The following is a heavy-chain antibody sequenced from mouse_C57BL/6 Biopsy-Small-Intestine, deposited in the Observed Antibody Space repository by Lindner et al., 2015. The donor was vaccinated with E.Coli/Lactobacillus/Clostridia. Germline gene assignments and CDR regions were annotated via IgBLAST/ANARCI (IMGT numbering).Heavy chain of an antibody. D-gene: IGHD2-1*01. CDR3: ARWGPLELLMDV. V-gene: IGHV1S55*01. CDR1: GYSFTSFG. CDR2: ISAYNGRT. Sequence: SVKVSCKASGYSFTSFGFGWVRQAPGQGLEWMGWISAYNGRTDYVQKFQGRVTMTTDASTTTAYMELRSLRSDDTAVYYCARWGPLELLMDVWGQGTTVTVSS. J-gene: IGHJ1*01.